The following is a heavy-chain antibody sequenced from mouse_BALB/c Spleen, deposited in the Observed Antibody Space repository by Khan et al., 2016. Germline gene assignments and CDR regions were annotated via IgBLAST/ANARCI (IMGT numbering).Heavy chain of an antibody. V-gene: IGHV5-4*02. CDR2: ISDGGSYT. CDR1: GFTFSDYY. D-gene: IGHD2-14*01. J-gene: IGHJ3*01. Sequence: EVELVESGGGLVKPGGSLKLSCAASGFTFSDYYMYWVRQTPEKRLEWVATISDGGSYTYYPDSVKGRFTITLENSTNNLYLHLSSLKSEDTAMYYCAREDRWFAYWGQGILVTVSA. CDR3: AREDRWFAY.